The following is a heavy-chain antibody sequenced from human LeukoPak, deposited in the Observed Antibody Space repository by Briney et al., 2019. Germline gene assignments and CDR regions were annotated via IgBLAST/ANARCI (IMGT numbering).Heavy chain of an antibody. CDR2: INPNSGGT. V-gene: IGHV1-2*02. Sequence: ASVKVSCKASGYTFTGYYMHWVRQAPGQGLEWMGLINPNSGGTNYAQKFQGRVTMTRDTSISTAYMELSRLRSDDTAVYYCARDQVCSGGSCYSGDPYYYYGMDVWGQGTTVTVSS. CDR1: GYTFTGYY. J-gene: IGHJ6*02. D-gene: IGHD2-15*01. CDR3: ARDQVCSGGSCYSGDPYYYYGMDV.